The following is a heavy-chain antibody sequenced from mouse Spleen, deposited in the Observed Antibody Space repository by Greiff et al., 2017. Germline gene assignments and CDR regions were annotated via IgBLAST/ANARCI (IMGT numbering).Heavy chain of an antibody. CDR3: ARGSRGNYDAMDY. CDR2: INPYNGGT. CDR1: GYTFTDYY. Sequence: EVQLQQSGPVLVKPGASVKMSCKASGYTFTDYYMNWVKQSHGKSLEWIGVINPYNGGTSYNQKFKGKATLTVDKSSSTAYMELNSLTSEDSAVYYCARGSRGNYDAMDYWGQGTSVTVSS. D-gene: IGHD2-1*01. J-gene: IGHJ4*01. V-gene: IGHV1-19*01.